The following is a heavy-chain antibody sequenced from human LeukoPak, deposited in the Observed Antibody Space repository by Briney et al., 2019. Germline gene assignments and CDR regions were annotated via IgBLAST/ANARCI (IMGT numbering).Heavy chain of an antibody. D-gene: IGHD2-8*01. Sequence: SETLSLTCTVSGGSISSGSYYWSWIRQPAGKGLEWIGRIYTSGSTNYNPSLKSRVTISVDTSKNQFSLKLSSVTAADTAVYYCASSGGTRSNWFGPWGQGTLVTVSS. CDR2: IYTSGST. J-gene: IGHJ5*02. CDR1: GGSISSGSYY. CDR3: ASSGGTRSNWFGP. V-gene: IGHV4-61*02.